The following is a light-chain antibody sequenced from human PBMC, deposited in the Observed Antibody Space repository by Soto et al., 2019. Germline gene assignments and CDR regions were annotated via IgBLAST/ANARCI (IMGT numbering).Light chain of an antibody. J-gene: IGKJ1*01. V-gene: IGKV3-15*01. CDR1: QSVSSY. CDR3: QQYNNWPRT. Sequence: SAATMSLSPGARAALSCRASQSVSSYLAWYQQKPGQAPRLLIYGASTRATGIPARFSGSGSGTEFTLTISILQSEDFAVYYCQQYNNWPRTCGQGTKVDIK. CDR2: GAS.